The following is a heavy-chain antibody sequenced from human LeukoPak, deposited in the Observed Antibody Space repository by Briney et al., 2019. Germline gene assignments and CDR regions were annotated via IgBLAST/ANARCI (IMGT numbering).Heavy chain of an antibody. CDR3: ARVFRDYYYGMDV. CDR2: IYYNGDT. Sequence: SETLSLTCTVSGASIRTYYWSWIRQSPGKGLEWIGYIYYNGDTNYNPSFKSRVTISLDTSKNQFSLKLISVTAADTAVYYCARVFRDYYYGMDVWGQGTTVTVSS. V-gene: IGHV4-59*01. J-gene: IGHJ6*02. CDR1: GASIRTYY.